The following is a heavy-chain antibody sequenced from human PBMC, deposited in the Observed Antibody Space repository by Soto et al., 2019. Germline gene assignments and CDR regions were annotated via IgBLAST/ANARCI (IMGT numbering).Heavy chain of an antibody. CDR1: GFTFSSYS. V-gene: IGHV3-21*01. D-gene: IGHD2-15*01. Sequence: EVQLVESGGGLVKPGGSLRLSCAASGFTFSSYSMNWVRQAPGKGLEWVSSISSSSSYIYYADLVKGRFTISRENVKSSLYLQMHRLRAEDKAVYYCARDLGGGYCSGGRCYQSVSRDAFDIWGQGTMVTVSS. J-gene: IGHJ3*02. CDR3: ARDLGGGYCSGGRCYQSVSRDAFDI. CDR2: ISSSSSYI.